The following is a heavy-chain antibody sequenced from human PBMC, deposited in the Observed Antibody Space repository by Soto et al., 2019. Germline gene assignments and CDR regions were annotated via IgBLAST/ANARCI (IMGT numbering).Heavy chain of an antibody. CDR1: GFTFSSYG. V-gene: IGHV3-33*01. CDR2: IWYDGSNK. Sequence: GGSLRLSCAASGFTFSSYGMHWVRQAPGKGLEWVAVIWYDGSNKYYADSVKGRFTISRDNSKNTLYLQMNSLRAEDTAVYYCAREVDRSFSYYFDYWGQGTLVTVSS. CDR3: AREVDRSFSYYFDY. J-gene: IGHJ4*02. D-gene: IGHD3-10*01.